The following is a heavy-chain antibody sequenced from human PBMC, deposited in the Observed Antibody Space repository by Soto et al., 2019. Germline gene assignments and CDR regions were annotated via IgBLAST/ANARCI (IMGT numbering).Heavy chain of an antibody. CDR3: VGSSSGSYRSGLDV. Sequence: EVQLLESGGGLVQPGGSLRLSCAASGFTFSSYAMSWVRQAPGKGLEWVSATSGRDVNTYYGDSVKGRFTISRDNSKNTLYLQMNSLRAEDTAVYYCVGSSSGSYRSGLDVWDQGTTVLVSS. V-gene: IGHV3-23*01. D-gene: IGHD3-10*01. CDR2: TSGRDVNT. J-gene: IGHJ6*02. CDR1: GFTFSSYA.